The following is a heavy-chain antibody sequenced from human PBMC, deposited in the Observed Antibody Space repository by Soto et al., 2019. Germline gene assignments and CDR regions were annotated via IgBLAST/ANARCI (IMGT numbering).Heavy chain of an antibody. J-gene: IGHJ4*02. CDR2: FDPEDGET. CDR3: ATDLKTREWLRLAFDY. Sequence: ASVKVSCKVSGYTLTELSMHWVRQAPGKGFEWMGGFDPEDGETIYAQKFQGRVTMTEDTSTDTAYMELSSLRSEDTAVYYCATDLKTREWLRLAFDYSGQGTLVTVSS. V-gene: IGHV1-24*01. CDR1: GYTLTELS. D-gene: IGHD5-12*01.